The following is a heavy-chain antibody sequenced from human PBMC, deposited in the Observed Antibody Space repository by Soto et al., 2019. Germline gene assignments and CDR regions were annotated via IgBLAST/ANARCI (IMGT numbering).Heavy chain of an antibody. V-gene: IGHV5-51*01. CDR2: IYPGDSDT. CDR1: GYSFTSYW. Sequence: GESLKISCKGSGYSFTSYWIGWVRQMPGKGLEWMGIIYPGDSDTRYSPSFQGQVTISADKSISTAYLQWSSLKASDTAMYYCARQGGYCSGGSCYSSPISAFDIWGQGTMVTVSS. J-gene: IGHJ3*02. D-gene: IGHD2-15*01. CDR3: ARQGGYCSGGSCYSSPISAFDI.